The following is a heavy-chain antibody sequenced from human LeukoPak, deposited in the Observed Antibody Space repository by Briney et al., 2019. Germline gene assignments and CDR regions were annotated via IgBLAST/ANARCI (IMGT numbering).Heavy chain of an antibody. D-gene: IGHD1-26*01. CDR2: IIPIFGTA. CDR1: GYTFTSYD. V-gene: IGHV1-69*13. Sequence: ASVKVSCTASGYTFTSYDINWVRQATGQGLEWMGGIIPIFGTANYAQKFQGRVTITADESTSTAYMELSSLRSEDTAVYYCARARVGATSYYYMDVWGKGTTVTISS. CDR3: ARARVGATSYYYMDV. J-gene: IGHJ6*03.